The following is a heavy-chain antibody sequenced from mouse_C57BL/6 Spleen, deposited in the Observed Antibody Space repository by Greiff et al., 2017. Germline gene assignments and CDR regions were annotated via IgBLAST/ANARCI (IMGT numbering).Heavy chain of an antibody. Sequence: QVQLQQSGPELVKPGASVKISCKASGYAFSSSWMNWVKQRPGKGLEWIGRIYPGDGDTNYNGKFKGKATLTADKSSSTAYRQLSSLTSEDSAVYFCARYYYGSSYGWYFDVWGTGTTVTVSS. V-gene: IGHV1-82*01. D-gene: IGHD1-1*01. CDR2: IYPGDGDT. CDR3: ARYYYGSSYGWYFDV. J-gene: IGHJ1*03. CDR1: GYAFSSSW.